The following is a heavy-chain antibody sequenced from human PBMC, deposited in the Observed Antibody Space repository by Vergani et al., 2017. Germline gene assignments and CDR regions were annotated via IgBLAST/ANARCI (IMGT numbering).Heavy chain of an antibody. CDR2: IYYSGST. Sequence: QVQLQESGPGLVKPSQTLSLTCTVSGGSISSGSYYWGWIRQPPGKGLEWIGSIYYSGSTYYNPSLKSRVTISVDTSKNQFSLKLSSVTAADTAVYYCARHMREYSLGWFDPWGQGTLVTVSS. CDR3: ARHMREYSLGWFDP. J-gene: IGHJ5*02. V-gene: IGHV4-39*01. D-gene: IGHD5-18*01. CDR1: GGSISSGSYY.